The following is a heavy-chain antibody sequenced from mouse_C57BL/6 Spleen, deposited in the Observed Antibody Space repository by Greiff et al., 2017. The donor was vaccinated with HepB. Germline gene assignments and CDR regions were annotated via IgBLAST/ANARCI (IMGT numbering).Heavy chain of an antibody. CDR2: IRSGSSTI. Sequence: EVKLVESGGGLVKPGGSLKLSCAASGFTFSDYGMHWVRQAPEKGLEWVAYIRSGSSTIYYADTVKGRFTISRDNAKNTLFLQMTILRSEDTAMYYCARAVPLYYFDYWGQGTTLTVSS. D-gene: IGHD6-1*01. CDR1: GFTFSDYG. V-gene: IGHV5-17*01. J-gene: IGHJ2*01. CDR3: ARAVPLYYFDY.